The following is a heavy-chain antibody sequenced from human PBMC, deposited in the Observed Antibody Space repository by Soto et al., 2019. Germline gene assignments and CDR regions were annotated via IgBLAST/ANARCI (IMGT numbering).Heavy chain of an antibody. V-gene: IGHV3-23*01. CDR1: GFTFSSYA. J-gene: IGHJ4*02. CDR3: SKELAWVRQPLDY. CDR2: ISGSGGST. Sequence: EVQLLESGGGLVQPGGSLRLSCAASGFTFSSYAMSWVRQAPGKGLEWVSAISGSGGSTYYADSVKGRFTISRDNSKNTLYLLMNSLRAEDTAVYYCSKELAWVRQPLDYWGQGTLVTVSS. D-gene: IGHD6-13*01.